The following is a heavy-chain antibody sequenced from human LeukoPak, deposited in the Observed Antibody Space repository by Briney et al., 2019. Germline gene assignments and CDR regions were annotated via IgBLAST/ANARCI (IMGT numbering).Heavy chain of an antibody. J-gene: IGHJ4*02. CDR2: ISSSSSYI. CDR3: TRGRAGSGADFDY. D-gene: IGHD2-15*01. Sequence: GGSLRLSCAASGFTFSSYSMNWVRQAPGKGLEWVSSISSSSSYIYYADSVKGRFTISRDNAKNSLYLQMNSLRAEDTAVYYCTRGRAGSGADFDYWGQGTLVTVSS. CDR1: GFTFSSYS. V-gene: IGHV3-21*01.